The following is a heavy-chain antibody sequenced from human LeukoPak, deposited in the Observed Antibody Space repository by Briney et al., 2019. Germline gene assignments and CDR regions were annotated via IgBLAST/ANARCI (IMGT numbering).Heavy chain of an antibody. Sequence: PGGSLRLSCAASRFTFSSYSMNWVRQAPGKGLEWVSSISSSSSYIYYADSVKGRFTISRDNAKNSLYLQMNSLRAEDTAVYYCARDVVPAAGVAFDYWGQGTLVTVSS. CDR1: RFTFSSYS. CDR3: ARDVVPAAGVAFDY. V-gene: IGHV3-21*01. D-gene: IGHD2-2*01. CDR2: ISSSSSYI. J-gene: IGHJ4*02.